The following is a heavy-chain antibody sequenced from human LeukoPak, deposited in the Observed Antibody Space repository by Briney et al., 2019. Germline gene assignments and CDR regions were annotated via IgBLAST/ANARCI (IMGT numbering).Heavy chain of an antibody. CDR3: ARGYGSGEDGDY. D-gene: IGHD3-10*01. J-gene: IGHJ4*02. CDR2: INWNGAST. CDR1: GFTFDDYG. V-gene: IGHV3-20*04. Sequence: GGSLRLSCAASGFTFDDYGMSWVRQGPGKGLEWVSGINWNGASTGYADSVKGRFTISRDNGKNALYLQMNSLRVEDTAMYYCARGYGSGEDGDYWGQGTLVTVSS.